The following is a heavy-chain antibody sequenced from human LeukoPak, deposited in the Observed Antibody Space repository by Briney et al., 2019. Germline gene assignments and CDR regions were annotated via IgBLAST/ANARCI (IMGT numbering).Heavy chain of an antibody. D-gene: IGHD5-24*01. CDR1: GGTFSSYA. J-gene: IGHJ4*02. Sequence: GASVKVSCKASGGTFSSYAISWVRQAPGQGLEWMGGIIPIFGTANYAQKFQGRVTITADKSTSTAYMELSSLRSEDTAVYHCARDRWDGYNGPWGYWGQGTLVTVSS. V-gene: IGHV1-69*06. CDR3: ARDRWDGYNGPWGY. CDR2: IIPIFGTA.